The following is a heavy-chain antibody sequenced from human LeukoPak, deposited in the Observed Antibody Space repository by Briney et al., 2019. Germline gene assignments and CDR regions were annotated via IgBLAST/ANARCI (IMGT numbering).Heavy chain of an antibody. Sequence: SETLSLTCTVSGGSISSYYWSWIRQPPGKGLEWIAYVHYSGSTNYNPSLKSRVTISLDTSKNQFSLKLSSVTTADTAVYYCAAEDGGSNWFDPWGQGTLVTVSS. CDR3: AAEDGGSNWFDP. CDR1: GGSISSYY. CDR2: VHYSGST. D-gene: IGHD3-16*01. J-gene: IGHJ5*02. V-gene: IGHV4-59*01.